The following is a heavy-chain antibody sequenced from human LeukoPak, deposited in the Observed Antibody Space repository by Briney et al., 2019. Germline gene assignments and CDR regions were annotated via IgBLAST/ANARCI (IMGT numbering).Heavy chain of an antibody. Sequence: GASVRVSCKASGYTFTGYYMHWVRQAPGQGLEWMGRINPNSGGTNYAQKFQGRVTMTRDTSISTAYMELSRLRSDDTAVYYCARDPLMDSSGWYFFDDSLGPIDYWGQGTLVTVSS. J-gene: IGHJ4*02. CDR3: ARDPLMDSSGWYFFDDSLGPIDY. D-gene: IGHD6-19*01. V-gene: IGHV1-2*06. CDR1: GYTFTGYY. CDR2: INPNSGGT.